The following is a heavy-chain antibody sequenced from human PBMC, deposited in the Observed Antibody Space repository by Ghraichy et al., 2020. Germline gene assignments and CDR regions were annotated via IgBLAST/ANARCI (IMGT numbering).Heavy chain of an antibody. D-gene: IGHD3-10*01. Sequence: GESLNISCAASGFTFSSYWMSWVRQAPEKGLEWVANIKQDESEKYYVDSVKGRFTISRDNAQTSLYLQMNSLRAEDTAVYYCARRRGTLYGSGSLDYWGQGTLVTVSS. CDR2: IKQDESEK. CDR1: GFTFSSYW. CDR3: ARRRGTLYGSGSLDY. J-gene: IGHJ4*02. V-gene: IGHV3-7*03.